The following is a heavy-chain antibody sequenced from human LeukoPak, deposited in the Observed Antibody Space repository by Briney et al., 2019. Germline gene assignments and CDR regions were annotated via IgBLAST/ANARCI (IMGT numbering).Heavy chain of an antibody. D-gene: IGHD3-22*01. CDR3: AKLRAYYYDSSGYFRLFDY. V-gene: IGHV3-23*01. Sequence: GGSLRLSCAASGFTFSSYAMHWVRQAPGKGLEWVSAISGSGGSTYYADSVKGRFTISRDNSKNTLYLQMNSLRAEDTAVYYCAKLRAYYYDSSGYFRLFDYWGQGTLVTVSS. J-gene: IGHJ4*02. CDR1: GFTFSSYA. CDR2: ISGSGGST.